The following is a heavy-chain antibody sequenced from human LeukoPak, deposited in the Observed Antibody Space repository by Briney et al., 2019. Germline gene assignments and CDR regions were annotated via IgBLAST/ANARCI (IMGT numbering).Heavy chain of an antibody. V-gene: IGHV3-21*06. J-gene: IGHJ4*02. CDR2: ISSSSNYI. Sequence: GGSLRLSCAASGFTFSSYSMNWVRQAPGKGLEWVSSISSSSNYIYYEDSVKGRFTISRDNAKNSLYLQMNSLRAEDTAVYFCARIGDSSGFYVYWGQGTLVTVSS. CDR3: ARIGDSSGFYVY. CDR1: GFTFSSYS. D-gene: IGHD3-22*01.